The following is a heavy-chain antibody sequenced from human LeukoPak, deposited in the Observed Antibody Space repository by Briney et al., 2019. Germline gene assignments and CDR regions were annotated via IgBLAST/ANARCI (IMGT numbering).Heavy chain of an antibody. J-gene: IGHJ6*02. CDR1: GFTLSTYW. V-gene: IGHV3-33*08. D-gene: IGHD6-13*01. Sequence: GGSLRLSCAASGFTLSTYWMTWVRQAPGKGLEWVAVIWYDGGYKYYVDSVKGRFTISRDNSKNTLYLQMNSLRVEDTAVYYCARARQLSSYFYAMDVWGQGTTVAVSS. CDR3: ARARQLSSYFYAMDV. CDR2: IWYDGGYK.